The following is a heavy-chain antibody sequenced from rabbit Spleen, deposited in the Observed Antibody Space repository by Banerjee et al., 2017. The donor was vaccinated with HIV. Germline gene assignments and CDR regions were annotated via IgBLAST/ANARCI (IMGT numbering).Heavy chain of an antibody. Sequence: QSLEESGGDLVQPGASLTLTCTAFGFTISSSWICWVRQAPGKGLEWIACIDTSNGDTDYANWPKGRFTCSKTSSTTVTLQMTSLTVADTATYFCARDSSSSFSSYGMDLWGPGTLVTV. CDR2: IDTSNGDT. CDR1: GFTISSSW. CDR3: ARDSSSSFSSYGMDL. V-gene: IGHV1S40*01. D-gene: IGHD1-1*01. J-gene: IGHJ6*01.